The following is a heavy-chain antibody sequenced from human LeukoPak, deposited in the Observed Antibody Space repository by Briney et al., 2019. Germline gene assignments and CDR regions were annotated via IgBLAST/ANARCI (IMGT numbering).Heavy chain of an antibody. CDR2: IIPIFATA. Sequence: SVKVSCKASGGTFSSYAISWVRQAPGQGLEWMGGIIPIFATANYAQEFQGRVTITADESTSTAYMELSSLRSEDTAVYYCARGPITTRSHFDYWGQGTLVTVSS. J-gene: IGHJ4*02. V-gene: IGHV1-69*01. CDR3: ARGPITTRSHFDY. CDR1: GGTFSSYA. D-gene: IGHD3-22*01.